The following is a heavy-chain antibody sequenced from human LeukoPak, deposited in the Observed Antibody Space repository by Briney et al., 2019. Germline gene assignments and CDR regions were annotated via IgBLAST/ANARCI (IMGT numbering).Heavy chain of an antibody. V-gene: IGHV3-30*18. CDR3: AKDHAALFDY. CDR1: GFTFSSYG. D-gene: IGHD6-25*01. CDR2: ISYDGSNK. Sequence: GRSLRLCCAASGFTFSSYGMHWGRQAPGKGLEWVAVISYDGSNKYYADSVKGRFTISRDNSKNTLYLQMNSLRAEDTAVYYCAKDHAALFDYWGQGTLVTVSS. J-gene: IGHJ4*02.